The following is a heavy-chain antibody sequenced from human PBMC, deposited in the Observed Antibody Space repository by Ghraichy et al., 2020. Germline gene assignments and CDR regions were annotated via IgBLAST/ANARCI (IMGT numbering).Heavy chain of an antibody. D-gene: IGHD3-3*01. J-gene: IGHJ3*02. Sequence: ASVKVSCKASGYTFTSYYMHWVRQAPGQGLEWMGIINPSGGSTSYAQKFQGRVTMTRDTSTSTVYMELSSLRSEDTAVYYCARDRWSGPVDSDAFDIWGQGTMVTVSS. CDR2: INPSGGST. CDR3: ARDRWSGPVDSDAFDI. CDR1: GYTFTSYY. V-gene: IGHV1-46*01.